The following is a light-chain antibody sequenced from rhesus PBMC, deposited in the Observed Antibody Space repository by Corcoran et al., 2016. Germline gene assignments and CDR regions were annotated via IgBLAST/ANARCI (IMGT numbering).Light chain of an antibody. J-gene: IGKJ2*01. Sequence: DIQMTQSPSSLSASVGDTVTITCRASQGISSCLAWYQQKPGKAPKLRIYKASSLQSGVTSRFSGSGSGTDFTLTISSLQSEDFATYYCQQYSSRPYSFGQGTKVEIK. CDR1: QGISSC. V-gene: IGKV1-22*01. CDR2: KAS. CDR3: QQYSSRPYS.